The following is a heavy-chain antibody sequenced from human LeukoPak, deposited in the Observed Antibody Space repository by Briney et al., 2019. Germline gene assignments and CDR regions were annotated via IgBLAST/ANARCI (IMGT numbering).Heavy chain of an antibody. J-gene: IGHJ4*02. D-gene: IGHD6-19*01. CDR2: IWYDGSNK. CDR3: ARVYSSGWSLPFEY. Sequence: GGSLRLSCAASGFTFSSYGMHWVRQAPGKGLEWVAVIWYDGSNKYYADSVKGRFTISRDNSKNTLYLQMSSLRAEDTAIYYCARVYSSGWSLPFEYWGQGTLVTVSS. V-gene: IGHV3-33*01. CDR1: GFTFSSYG.